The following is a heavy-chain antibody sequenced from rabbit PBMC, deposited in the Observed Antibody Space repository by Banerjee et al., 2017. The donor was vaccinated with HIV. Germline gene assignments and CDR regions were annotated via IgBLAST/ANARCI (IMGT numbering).Heavy chain of an antibody. CDR1: GFSLSGYW. D-gene: IGHD4-1*01. V-gene: IGHV1S45*01. CDR3: ARDLAGAIGWNFNL. CDR2: INTSSGNT. J-gene: IGHJ4*01. Sequence: QEQLEESGGDLVKPEGSLTLTCTVSGFSLSGYWMSWVRQAPGKGLEWIACINTSSGNTVYAAWAKGRFTISKTSSTTVTLQMTSLTAADTAAYFCARDLAGAIGWNFNLWGPGTLVTVS.